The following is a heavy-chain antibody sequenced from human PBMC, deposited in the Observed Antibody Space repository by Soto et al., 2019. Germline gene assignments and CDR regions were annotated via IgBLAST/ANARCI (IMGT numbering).Heavy chain of an antibody. CDR2: IYYSGST. CDR3: ARDSGGGGAFDI. Sequence: QVQLQESGPGLVKPSQTLSLTCTVSGGSSSSGEYYWSWIRQPPRKGLEWIGYIYYSGSTYYNPFLKSRFAISIDTSKNQFSLKLSSVTAADTAVYYCARDSGGGGAFDIWGQGTMVTVSS. V-gene: IGHV4-30-4*01. J-gene: IGHJ3*02. D-gene: IGHD3-16*01. CDR1: GGSSSSGEYY.